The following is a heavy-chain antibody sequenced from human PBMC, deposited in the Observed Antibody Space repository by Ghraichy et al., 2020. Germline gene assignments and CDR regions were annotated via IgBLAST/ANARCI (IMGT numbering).Heavy chain of an antibody. CDR2: ISSSSSYI. Sequence: GGSLRLSCAASGFTFSSYSMNWVRQAPGKGLEWVSSISSSSSYIYYADSVKGRFTISRDNAKNSLYLQMNSLRAEDTAVYYCARDKMGATSDIWGQGTMVTVSS. J-gene: IGHJ3*02. CDR3: ARDKMGATSDI. V-gene: IGHV3-21*01. D-gene: IGHD1-26*01. CDR1: GFTFSSYS.